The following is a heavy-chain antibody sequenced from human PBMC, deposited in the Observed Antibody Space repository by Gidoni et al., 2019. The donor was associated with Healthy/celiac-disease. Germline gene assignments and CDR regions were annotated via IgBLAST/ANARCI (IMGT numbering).Heavy chain of an antibody. CDR1: GFTFSSYS. J-gene: IGHJ3*02. D-gene: IGHD4-17*01. CDR2: ISSSSSYI. Sequence: EVQLVESGGGLVKPGGSLRLSCAASGFTFSSYSMNWVRQAPGKGLEWVSSISSSSSYIYYADSVKGRFTISRDNAKNSLYLQMNSLRAEDTAVYYCARTFTVHDAFDIWGQGTMVTVSS. V-gene: IGHV3-21*01. CDR3: ARTFTVHDAFDI.